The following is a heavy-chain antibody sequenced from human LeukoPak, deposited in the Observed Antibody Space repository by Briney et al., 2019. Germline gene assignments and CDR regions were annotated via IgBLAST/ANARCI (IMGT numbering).Heavy chain of an antibody. J-gene: IGHJ4*02. D-gene: IGHD6-19*01. CDR1: GGSFSGYY. V-gene: IGHV4-34*01. CDR3: ARDSSGWYYDY. Sequence: SETLSLTCAVYGGSFSGYYWSWISQPPGKGLEWIGAINHSGSTNYNPSLKSRFTISVDTSQSQFSLKLSSVTAADTAVYYCARDSSGWYYDYWGQGTLVTVSS. CDR2: INHSGST.